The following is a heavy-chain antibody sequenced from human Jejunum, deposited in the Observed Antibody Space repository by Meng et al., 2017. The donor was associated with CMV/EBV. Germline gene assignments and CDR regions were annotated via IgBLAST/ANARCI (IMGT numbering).Heavy chain of an antibody. V-gene: IGHV3-21*01. D-gene: IGHD3-10*01. CDR2: ISTSSNYI. Sequence: FAASGFTFRTYTMNWVRQAPGKGLEWVSFISTSSNYIYYSDSVKGRFTISRDNAKNSLYLQMNSLRAEDTALYYCARDMSSPYFDYWGQGALVTVSS. CDR3: ARDMSSPYFDY. J-gene: IGHJ4*02. CDR1: GFTFRTYT.